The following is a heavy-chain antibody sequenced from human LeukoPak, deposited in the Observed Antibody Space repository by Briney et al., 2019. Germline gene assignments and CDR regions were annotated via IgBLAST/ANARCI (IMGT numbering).Heavy chain of an antibody. CDR3: GRVNSSGSVL. CDR1: GDSISNYY. J-gene: IGHJ3*01. V-gene: IGHV4-59*01. CDR2: IDYSRST. Sequence: SETLSLTCTVSGDSISNYYWSWNRQPPGKGLEWVGYIDYSRSTHYNPSLKSRVTISVDTSKNQVSLKLSSVTAADTAVYYCGRVNSSGSVLWGQGTMVTVSS. D-gene: IGHD6-19*01.